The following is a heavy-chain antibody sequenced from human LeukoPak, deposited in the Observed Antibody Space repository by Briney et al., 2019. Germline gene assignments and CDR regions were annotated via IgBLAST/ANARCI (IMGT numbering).Heavy chain of an antibody. CDR2: INPNSGGT. CDR1: GYTFSGYY. D-gene: IGHD2-2*01. V-gene: IGHV1-2*02. J-gene: IGHJ3*02. CDR3: ARRLGYCSSTSCQGAFDI. Sequence: ASVKVSCKASGYTFSGYYIHWVRQAPGQGLEWMGWINPNSGGTNYAQKFQGRVTMTRDTSISTAYMELSRLRSDDTAVYYCARRLGYCSSTSCQGAFDIWGQGTMVTVSS.